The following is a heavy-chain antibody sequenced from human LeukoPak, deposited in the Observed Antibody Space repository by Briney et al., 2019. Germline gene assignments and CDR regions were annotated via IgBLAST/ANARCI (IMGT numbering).Heavy chain of an antibody. J-gene: IGHJ4*02. CDR1: GLSVDRKY. V-gene: IGHV3-23*01. CDR2: ISGSGGST. D-gene: IGHD3-10*01. CDR3: AKDRYYGSEYYFDY. Sequence: PGGSLKLSCAASGLSVDRKYMSWVRQAPGKGLEWVSAISGSGGSTYYADSVKGRFTISRDNSKNTLYLQMNSLRAEDTAVYYCAKDRYYGSEYYFDYWGQGTLVTVSS.